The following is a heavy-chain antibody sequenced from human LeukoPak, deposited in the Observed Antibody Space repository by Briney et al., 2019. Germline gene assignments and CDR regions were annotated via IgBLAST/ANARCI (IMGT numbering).Heavy chain of an antibody. CDR3: ASHRAYGGKYAAFDI. CDR2: IQQDGSEQ. D-gene: IGHD4-23*01. V-gene: IGHV3-7*01. CDR1: GFIFSSCC. J-gene: IGHJ3*02. Sequence: GGSLRLSCEASGFIFSSCCMSWVRQAPGKGLEWVANIQQDGSEQYYVDSVKGRFTISRDNARNSLFLQMSSLRAEDTAMYYCASHRAYGGKYAAFDIWGQGTMVTVSS.